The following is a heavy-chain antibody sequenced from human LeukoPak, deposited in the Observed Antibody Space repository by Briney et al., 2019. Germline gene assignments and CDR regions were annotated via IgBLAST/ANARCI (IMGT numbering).Heavy chain of an antibody. D-gene: IGHD6-6*01. CDR2: ISSSSSYI. Sequence: GGSLRLSCAASGFTFSSYSMNWVRPAPGKGLEWVSSISSSSSYIYYADSVKGRFTISRDNAKNSLYLQMNSLRAEDTAVYYCARDKYSSSSIPLDYWGQGTLVTVSS. CDR1: GFTFSSYS. CDR3: ARDKYSSSSIPLDY. V-gene: IGHV3-21*01. J-gene: IGHJ4*02.